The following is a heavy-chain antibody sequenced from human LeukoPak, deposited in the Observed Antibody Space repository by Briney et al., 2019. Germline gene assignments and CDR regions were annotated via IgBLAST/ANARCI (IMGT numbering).Heavy chain of an antibody. V-gene: IGHV3-74*01. CDR3: ARWRGTHPDLDFDS. CDR2: INSDGSST. J-gene: IGHJ4*02. D-gene: IGHD3-3*01. Sequence: GGSLRLSCAASGFTFSSYWMHWVRQAPGKGLVWVSRINSDGSSTSYADSVKGRFTISRDNAKNTLYLQMNSLRAEDTAVSYCARWRGTHPDLDFDSWGQGTLVTVSS. CDR1: GFTFSSYW.